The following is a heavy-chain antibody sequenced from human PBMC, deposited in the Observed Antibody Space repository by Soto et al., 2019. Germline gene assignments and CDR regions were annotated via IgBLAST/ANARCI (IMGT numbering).Heavy chain of an antibody. CDR3: ARGLRTGNYGMDV. V-gene: IGHV1-69*01. Sequence: QEQLLQSGAEVRKPGSSVKVSCKASGGTFDNYAVSWVRQAPGQGLEWMGGIIPMFETVNYEQRFQGRLTIAADESTSTAYMELTSLTSADTAIYFCARGLRTGNYGMDVWGQGTTVTVSS. D-gene: IGHD2-15*01. CDR2: IIPMFETV. CDR1: GGTFDNYA. J-gene: IGHJ6*02.